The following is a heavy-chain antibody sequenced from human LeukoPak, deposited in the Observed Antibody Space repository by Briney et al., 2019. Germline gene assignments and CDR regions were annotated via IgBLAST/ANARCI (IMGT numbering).Heavy chain of an antibody. J-gene: IGHJ4*02. D-gene: IGHD6-13*01. CDR2: ISSSGSTI. CDR1: GFTFSSYE. CDR3: ARDQGRIAAANDY. Sequence: PGGSLRLSCEASGFTFSSYEMNWVRQAPGKGLEWVSYISSSGSTIYYADSVKGRFTISRDNAKNSLYLQMNSLRAEDTAVYYCARDQGRIAAANDYWGQGTLVTVSS. V-gene: IGHV3-48*03.